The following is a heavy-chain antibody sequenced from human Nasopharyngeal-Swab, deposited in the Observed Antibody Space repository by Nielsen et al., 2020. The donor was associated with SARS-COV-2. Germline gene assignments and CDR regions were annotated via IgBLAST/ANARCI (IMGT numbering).Heavy chain of an antibody. CDR2: ISYDGSNK. J-gene: IGHJ4*02. D-gene: IGHD6-19*01. CDR3: ARDSSGWSGYFDY. Sequence: GESLKISCAASGFTFSSYAMHWVRQAPGKGPEWVAVISYDGSNKYYADSVKGRLTISRDNSKNTLYLQMNSLRAEDTAVYYCARDSSGWSGYFDYWGQGTLVTVSS. V-gene: IGHV3-30-3*01. CDR1: GFTFSSYA.